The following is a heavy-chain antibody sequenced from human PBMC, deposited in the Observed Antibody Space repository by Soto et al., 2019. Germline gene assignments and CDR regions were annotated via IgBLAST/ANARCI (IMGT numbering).Heavy chain of an antibody. CDR1: GFTFSNAW. V-gene: IGHV3-15*01. D-gene: IGHD3-16*02. CDR2: IKSKTDGGTT. J-gene: IGHJ3*02. CDR3: TTRYDYIWGSYRHAFDI. Sequence: GESLKISCAASGFTFSNAWMSWVRQAPGKGLEWVGRIKSKTDGGTTDYAAPVKGRFTISRDDSKNTLYLQMNSLKTEDTAVYYCTTRYDYIWGSYRHAFDIWGQGTMVTVSS.